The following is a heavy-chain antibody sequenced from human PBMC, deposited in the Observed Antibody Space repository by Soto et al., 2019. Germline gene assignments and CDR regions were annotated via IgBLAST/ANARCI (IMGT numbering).Heavy chain of an antibody. V-gene: IGHV4-34*01. CDR3: ARGQEGVVATH. J-gene: IGHJ4*02. Sequence: QVQLQQWGAGLLKPSETLSLNCAVTGGSLSGYYWSWIRQPPGKGLEWIGEVKDGGHTNYSPSLRGRVTISSDPSNNQFSLGLNSVTAADTGVYYCARGQEGVVATHWDQGSLVTVSS. D-gene: IGHD5-12*01. CDR1: GGSLSGYY. CDR2: VKDGGHT.